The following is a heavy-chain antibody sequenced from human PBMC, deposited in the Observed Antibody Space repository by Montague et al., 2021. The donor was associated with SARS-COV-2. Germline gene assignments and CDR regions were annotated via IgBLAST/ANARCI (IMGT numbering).Heavy chain of an antibody. CDR3: ARGLLTINMIVVVMAGTSNWFDP. D-gene: IGHD3-22*01. CDR2: VYPSGNT. CDR1: GASVTTGHYY. V-gene: IGHV4-61*10. J-gene: IGHJ5*02. Sequence: SETLSLTCTVSGASVTTGHYYWSWIRQPAGKGLEWIGRVYPSGNTNYNPSLRSRVSISVDMSKNQISLKLSSVTAADTAVYYCARGLLTINMIVVVMAGTSNWFDPWGQGTLVTVSS.